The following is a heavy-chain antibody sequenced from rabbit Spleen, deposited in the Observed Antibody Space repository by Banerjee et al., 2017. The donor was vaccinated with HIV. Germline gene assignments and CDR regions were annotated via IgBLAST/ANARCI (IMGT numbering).Heavy chain of an antibody. Sequence: QSLEESGGDLVKPGASLTLTCTASGFSSSSNYYMCWVRQAPGKGLEWIACIYTGSSGSTYYASWAKGRFTISKTSSTTVTLQMTSLTAADTATYFCARDGSGWGANFNLWGQGTLVTVS. CDR3: ARDGSGWGANFNL. V-gene: IGHV1S40*01. J-gene: IGHJ4*01. CDR1: GFSSSSNYY. D-gene: IGHD4-1*01. CDR2: IYTGSSGST.